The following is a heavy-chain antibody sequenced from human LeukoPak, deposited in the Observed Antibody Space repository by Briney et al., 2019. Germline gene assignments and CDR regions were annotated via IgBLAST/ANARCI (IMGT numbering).Heavy chain of an antibody. CDR2: IKQDGSEK. CDR1: GLTFSNYW. D-gene: IGHD3-16*01. J-gene: IGHJ4*02. CDR3: ARDGFGTGSN. V-gene: IGHV3-7*03. Sequence: SGGSLRLSCAASGLTFSNYWMDWVCQAPGKGLEWVANIKQDGSEKNYVDSVKGRFITSRDNAKNSLYLQMNTLRADDTAVYYCARDGFGTGSNWGQGTLVTVSS.